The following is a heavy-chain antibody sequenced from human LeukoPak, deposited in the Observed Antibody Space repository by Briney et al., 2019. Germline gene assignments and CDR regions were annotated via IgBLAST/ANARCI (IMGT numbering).Heavy chain of an antibody. J-gene: IGHJ5*02. CDR2: IYPGDSDT. D-gene: IGHD3-10*01. Sequence: GESLKISCQASGSPFINYWLGWARKRPGKGLKWIGIIYPGDSDTRYSPSFQGQVTISADRSISTAFLQWNSLKPSDSAIYNCARRNSMVRGALDPWGQGTLVTVSS. CDR1: GSPFINYW. CDR3: ARRNSMVRGALDP. V-gene: IGHV5-51*01.